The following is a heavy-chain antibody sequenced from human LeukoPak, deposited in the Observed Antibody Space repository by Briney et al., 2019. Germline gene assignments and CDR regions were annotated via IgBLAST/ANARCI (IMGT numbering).Heavy chain of an antibody. V-gene: IGHV4-39*07. Sequence: PSETLSLTCTVSGGSISSSSYYWGWIRQPPGKGLEWIGSIYYSGSTYYNPSLKSRVTIPVDTSKNQFSLKLSSVTAADTAVYYCARGSSRGFYYYDSSGYWAAFDIWGQGTMVTVSS. CDR3: ARGSSRGFYYYDSSGYWAAFDI. CDR2: IYYSGST. CDR1: GGSISSSSYY. J-gene: IGHJ3*02. D-gene: IGHD3-22*01.